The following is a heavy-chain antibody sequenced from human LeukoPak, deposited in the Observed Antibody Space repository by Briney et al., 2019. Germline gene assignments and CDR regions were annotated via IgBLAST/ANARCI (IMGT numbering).Heavy chain of an antibody. CDR3: ARSTHYGLYFDY. CDR2: ISGSGGST. D-gene: IGHD3-10*01. CDR1: GFTFSSYG. J-gene: IGHJ4*02. Sequence: GGSLRLSCAASGFTFSSYGMRWVRQAPGKGLEWVSAISGSGGSTYYADSVKGRFTISRDNSKNTLYLQMNSLRAEDTAVYYCARSTHYGLYFDYWGQGTLVTVSS. V-gene: IGHV3-23*01.